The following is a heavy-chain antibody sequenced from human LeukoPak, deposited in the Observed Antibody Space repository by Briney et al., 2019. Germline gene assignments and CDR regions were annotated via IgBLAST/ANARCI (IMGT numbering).Heavy chain of an antibody. CDR1: GGSISSGTYF. J-gene: IGHJ2*01. CDR2: IYTSGST. D-gene: IGHD1-1*01. Sequence: PSETLSLTCTVSGGSISSGTYFWSWIRQPAGKGLEWIGRIYTSGSTNYIPSLKSRVTISVDTSKNQFSLKLSSVTAADTAVYYCAREWGTVDWYFDLWGRGTLVTVSS. V-gene: IGHV4-61*02. CDR3: AREWGTVDWYFDL.